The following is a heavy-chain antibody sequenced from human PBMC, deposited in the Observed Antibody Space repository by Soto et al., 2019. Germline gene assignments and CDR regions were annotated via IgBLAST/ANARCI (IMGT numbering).Heavy chain of an antibody. CDR1: GFTFSSYG. CDR2: ISYDGSNK. Sequence: QVQLVESGGGVVQPGRSLRLSCAASGFTFSSYGMHWVRQAPGMGLEWVAVISYDGSNKYYADSVKGRFTISRDNSKNTLYLQMNSLRAEDTAVYYCAQGMTTGSRYGMDVWGQGTTVTVSS. CDR3: AQGMTTGSRYGMDV. D-gene: IGHD4-4*01. V-gene: IGHV3-30*18. J-gene: IGHJ6*02.